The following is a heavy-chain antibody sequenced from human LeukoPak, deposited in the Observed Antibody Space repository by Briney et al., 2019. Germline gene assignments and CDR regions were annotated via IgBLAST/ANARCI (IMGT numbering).Heavy chain of an antibody. Sequence: PGGSLRLSCAASGFTFSSYAMSWVRQAPGKGLEWVSSISGSGGSTYYADSVKGRFTISRDNSKNTLYLQMNSLRGEDTAVYYCAKHSLSSSWGYYFDYWGQGTLVTVSS. V-gene: IGHV3-23*01. J-gene: IGHJ4*02. CDR1: GFTFSSYA. CDR2: ISGSGGST. CDR3: AKHSLSSSWGYYFDY. D-gene: IGHD6-13*01.